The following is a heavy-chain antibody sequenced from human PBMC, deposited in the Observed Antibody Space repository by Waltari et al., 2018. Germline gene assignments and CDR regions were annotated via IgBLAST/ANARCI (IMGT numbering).Heavy chain of an antibody. D-gene: IGHD1-26*01. J-gene: IGHJ3*01. CDR3: IKDRFSGVGLRTHGGFDL. V-gene: IGHV3-9*01. CDR1: GFAFDDHD. Sequence: QLAVSGGCCVQCCCSLRRSCAACGFAFDDHDMHWVRQCPGKGLPVVTYVRYDTPHTTSTYSINQLFTIHIHTTTNSLYLQMNSLTSEDTALYYCIKDRFSGVGLRTHGGFDLCGQGTMVAVSS. CDR2: VRYDTPHT.